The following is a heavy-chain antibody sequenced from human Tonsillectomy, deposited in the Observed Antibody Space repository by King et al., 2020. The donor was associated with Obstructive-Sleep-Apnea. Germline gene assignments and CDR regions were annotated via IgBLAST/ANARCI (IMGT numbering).Heavy chain of an antibody. D-gene: IGHD3-10*01. CDR2: IRYDGSNK. CDR1: GFTFSSYG. V-gene: IGHV3-30*02. J-gene: IGHJ4*02. CDR3: AKEMYYYGSGSAPDNDY. Sequence: VQLVESGGGVVQPGRSLRLSCAASGFTFSSYGMHWVRQAPGKGLEWVAFIRYDGSNKYYADSVKGRFTISRDNSKNTLYLQMNSLRAEDTAVYYCAKEMYYYGSGSAPDNDYWGQGTLVTVSS.